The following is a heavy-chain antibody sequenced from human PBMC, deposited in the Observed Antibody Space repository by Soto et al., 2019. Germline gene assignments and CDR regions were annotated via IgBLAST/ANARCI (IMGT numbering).Heavy chain of an antibody. J-gene: IGHJ4*02. CDR1: GFTFSSYA. D-gene: IGHD3-10*01. CDR3: AKGGGRSYAPSDY. V-gene: IGHV3-23*01. CDR2: IVDSGGST. Sequence: EVQLLESGGGLVQPGGSLRLSCAASGFTFSSYAMSWVRQAPGKGLEWVSEIVDSGGSTYYAGSVKGRFTISRDNSKNTLYLQMNSLRAEDTAVYYCAKGGGRSYAPSDYRGQGTLVTVSS.